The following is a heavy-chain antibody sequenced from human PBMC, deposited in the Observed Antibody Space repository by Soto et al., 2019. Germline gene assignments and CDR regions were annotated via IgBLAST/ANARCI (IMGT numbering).Heavy chain of an antibody. J-gene: IGHJ5*02. CDR2: VYSSGST. CDR3: ARHVGIPVNWFDP. D-gene: IGHD1-26*01. Sequence: QVQLQESGPGLVKPSETLSLACTVSGDSISNYYWSWIRQPPGKGLEWIGYVYSSGSTEYNPSLKSRVTVSVDPSKNHLSLELSSLTAADTAVYYCARHVGIPVNWFDPWGQGTLVTVSS. CDR1: GDSISNYY. V-gene: IGHV4-59*08.